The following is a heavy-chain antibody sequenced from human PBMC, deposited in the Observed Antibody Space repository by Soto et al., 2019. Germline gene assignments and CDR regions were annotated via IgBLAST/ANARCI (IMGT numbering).Heavy chain of an antibody. D-gene: IGHD4-4*01. CDR2: FHHTGST. Sequence: HVKLQESGPVVVKPSQTLSLTCSVSGDSINSALHYWGWVRQSPGKGLQWIGYFHHTGSTFYNPSLKSRVTFSVDKSKNEFSLNLSSVTASDTAIYFCARSQVTVVVPGLWGQVTLVSVAA. CDR3: ARSQVTVVVPGL. J-gene: IGHJ4*02. V-gene: IGHV4-30-4*01. CDR1: GDSINSALHY.